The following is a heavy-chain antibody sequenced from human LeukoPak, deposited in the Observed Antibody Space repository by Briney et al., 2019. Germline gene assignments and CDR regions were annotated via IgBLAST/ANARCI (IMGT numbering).Heavy chain of an antibody. V-gene: IGHV1-24*01. CDR1: GYSGIELC. J-gene: IGHJ3*02. CDR3: ATHTLSGVMRYAFHI. Sequence: ASVKVSCKLSGYSGIELCMHGVRQARGKGLEGLVGFDYENGETVYAQKFRGRVTMTTDTSRSTAYMELSSLTSENTGVYYCATHTLSGVMRYAFHIWGRGPLVTVSS. CDR2: FDYENGET. D-gene: IGHD3-3*01.